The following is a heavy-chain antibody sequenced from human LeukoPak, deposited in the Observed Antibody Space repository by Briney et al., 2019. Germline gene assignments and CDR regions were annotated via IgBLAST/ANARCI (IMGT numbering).Heavy chain of an antibody. Sequence: SETLSLTCAVYGGSFSGYYWSWIRQPPGKGLEWIGEINHSGSTNYNPSLKSRVTISVDTSKNQFSLKLSSVTAADTAVYYCARGDYGDPVGFDYWGQGTLVTVSS. D-gene: IGHD4-17*01. CDR1: GGSFSGYY. J-gene: IGHJ4*02. V-gene: IGHV4-34*01. CDR2: INHSGST. CDR3: ARGDYGDPVGFDY.